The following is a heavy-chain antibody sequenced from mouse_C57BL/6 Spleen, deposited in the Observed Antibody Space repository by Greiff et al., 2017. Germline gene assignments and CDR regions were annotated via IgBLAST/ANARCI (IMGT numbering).Heavy chain of an antibody. D-gene: IGHD1-1*01. CDR2: INPNYGTT. CDR1: GYSFTDYN. Sequence: VQLQQSGPELVKPGASVKISCKASGYSFTDYNMNWVKQSNGKSHEWLGVINPNYGTTSYNQKFKGKTTLTVDQSSSTAYMQLNSLTSEDSAVYYCARRDTTVVANDYWGQGTTLTVSS. J-gene: IGHJ2*01. V-gene: IGHV1-39*01. CDR3: ARRDTTVVANDY.